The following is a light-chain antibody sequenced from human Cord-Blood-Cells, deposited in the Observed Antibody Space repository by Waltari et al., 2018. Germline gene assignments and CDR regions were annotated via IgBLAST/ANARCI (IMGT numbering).Light chain of an antibody. V-gene: IGKV2-28*01. CDR2: LGS. Sequence: DIVMTQSPLSVLVTPGEPASISCRSSQSLLHSNGYNYLDWYLQKPGQSPQLLIYLGSNRASGVPDRFSGSGSGTDFTLKISRVEAEDVGVYYCMQALQTPLTFGGGTKVEIK. CDR1: QSLLHSNGYNY. CDR3: MQALQTPLT. J-gene: IGKJ4*01.